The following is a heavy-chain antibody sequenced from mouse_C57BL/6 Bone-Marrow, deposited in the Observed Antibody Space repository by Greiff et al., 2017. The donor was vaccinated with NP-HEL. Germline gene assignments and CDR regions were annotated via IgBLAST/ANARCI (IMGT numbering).Heavy chain of an antibody. Sequence: VQLQQSGPVLVKPGASVKMSCKASGYTFTDYYMNWVKQSHGKSLEWIGVINPYNGGTSYNQKFKGKATLTVDKSSSTAYMELNSLTSEDSAVYYCARKKGWLLPYFDYWGQGTTLTVSS. CDR3: ARKKGWLLPYFDY. D-gene: IGHD2-3*01. CDR2: INPYNGGT. V-gene: IGHV1-19*01. J-gene: IGHJ2*01. CDR1: GYTFTDYY.